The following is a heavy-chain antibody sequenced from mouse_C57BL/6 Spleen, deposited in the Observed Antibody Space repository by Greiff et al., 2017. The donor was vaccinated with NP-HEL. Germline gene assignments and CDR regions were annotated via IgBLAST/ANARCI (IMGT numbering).Heavy chain of an antibody. CDR3: ARRSYPSFITTGVDV. CDR2: ISSGSSTI. CDR1: GFTFSDYG. V-gene: IGHV5-17*01. Sequence: EVQLVESGGGLMKPGGSLKLSCAASGFTFSDYGMHWVRQAPEKGLEWVAYISSGSSTIYYADTVKGRFTISRDNAKNTLFLQMTSLRSEDTAMYYCARRSYPSFITTGVDVWGTGTTVTVSS. D-gene: IGHD1-1*01. J-gene: IGHJ1*03.